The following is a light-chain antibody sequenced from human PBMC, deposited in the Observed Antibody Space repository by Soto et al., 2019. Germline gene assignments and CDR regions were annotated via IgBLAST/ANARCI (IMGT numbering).Light chain of an antibody. J-gene: IGKJ4*01. Sequence: EIVVTEWPFTLPRSIGERPTLSVRASQSVRSTYLAWYQQKPGQAPRLLIFGVSNRAAGIPARFSGSGSGTEFTLTISSLQSEDFAVYYCQQYGDWPLTFGGGTKVDI. V-gene: IGKV3-15*01. CDR1: QSVRSTY. CDR3: QQYGDWPLT. CDR2: GVS.